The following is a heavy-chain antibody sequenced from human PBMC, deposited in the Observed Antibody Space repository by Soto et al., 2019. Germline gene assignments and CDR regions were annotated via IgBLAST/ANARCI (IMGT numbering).Heavy chain of an antibody. CDR3: ARPHGGSSGWDNWFDP. CDR2: IYYSGST. V-gene: IGHV4-59*01. D-gene: IGHD6-25*01. J-gene: IGHJ5*02. Sequence: SETLSLTCTVSGGSISSYYWSWIRQPPGKGLEWIGYIYYSGSTNYNPSLKSRVTISVDTSKNQFSLKLSSVTAADTAVYCCARPHGGSSGWDNWFDPWGQGTLVTVSS. CDR1: GGSISSYY.